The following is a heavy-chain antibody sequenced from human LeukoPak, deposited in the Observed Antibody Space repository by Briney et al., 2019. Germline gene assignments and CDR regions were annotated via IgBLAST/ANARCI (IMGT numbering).Heavy chain of an antibody. CDR2: IRGGGGDT. D-gene: IGHD2/OR15-2a*01. V-gene: IGHV3-23*01. CDR3: ARVRCSPTGCSPNWFDP. J-gene: IGHJ5*02. Sequence: GGSLRLSCAASGFTFSGYAMSWVRQAPGKGLEWVSTIRGGGGDTYYADSVMVRFTISRDNSKTSLYLQMNSLRAEDAAIYYCARVRCSPTGCSPNWFDPWGQGTLVTVSS. CDR1: GFTFSGYA.